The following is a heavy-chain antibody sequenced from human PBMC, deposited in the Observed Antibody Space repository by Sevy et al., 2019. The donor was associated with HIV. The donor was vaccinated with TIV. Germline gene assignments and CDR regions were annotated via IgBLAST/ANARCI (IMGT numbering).Heavy chain of an antibody. CDR3: VPGGPVAGRYFFY. V-gene: IGHV3-48*03. CDR2: ISGRGPII. Sequence: GGSLRLSCAASGFTFQSYEMNWVRHAPGKGLEWVSYISGRGPIIYYADSVKGRFTISRDDARYSLSLQMDSLRAEDTAVYFCVPGGPVAGRYFFYWGRGTLVTVSS. CDR1: GFTFQSYE. D-gene: IGHD6-19*01. J-gene: IGHJ4*02.